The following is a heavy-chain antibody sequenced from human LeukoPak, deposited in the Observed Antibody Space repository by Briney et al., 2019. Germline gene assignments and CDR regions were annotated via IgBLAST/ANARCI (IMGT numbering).Heavy chain of an antibody. J-gene: IGHJ4*02. Sequence: TGGSLRLSCAASGFTFSSYGMHWVRQAPGKGLEWVAVISYDGSNKYYADSVKGRFTISRDNAKNSLYLQMNSLRAEDTAVYYCARDPGGDGYYFDYWGQGTLVTVSS. CDR3: ARDPGGDGYYFDY. D-gene: IGHD5-24*01. V-gene: IGHV3-30*03. CDR2: ISYDGSNK. CDR1: GFTFSSYG.